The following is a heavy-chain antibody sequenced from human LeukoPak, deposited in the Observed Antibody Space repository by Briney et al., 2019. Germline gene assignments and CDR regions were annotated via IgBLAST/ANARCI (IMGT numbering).Heavy chain of an antibody. CDR2: ISAYSGDT. Sequence: ASVKVSCKASGYTFTSYGITWVRQAPGQGLEWMGWISAYSGDTKYTQKLQGRVTMTTDTSTSTAYMELRSLRSDDTAVYYCARESATWSDFDPWGQGTLVTVSS. CDR1: GYTFTSYG. V-gene: IGHV1-18*01. CDR3: ARESATWSDFDP. D-gene: IGHD3-3*01. J-gene: IGHJ5*02.